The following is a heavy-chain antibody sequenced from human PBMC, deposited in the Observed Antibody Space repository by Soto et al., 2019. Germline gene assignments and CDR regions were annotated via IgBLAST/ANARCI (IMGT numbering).Heavy chain of an antibody. J-gene: IGHJ6*02. CDR1: GFTFSSYA. Sequence: GGSLRLSCAASGFTFSSYAMHWVRQAPGKGLEWVAVISYDGSNKYYADSVKGRFTISRDNSKDMLYLQMNSLRAEDTAVYYCARAGCDGGSCYTLVGLRYGMDVWGQGTTVTVS. V-gene: IGHV3-30-3*01. D-gene: IGHD2-15*01. CDR3: ARAGCDGGSCYTLVGLRYGMDV. CDR2: ISYDGSNK.